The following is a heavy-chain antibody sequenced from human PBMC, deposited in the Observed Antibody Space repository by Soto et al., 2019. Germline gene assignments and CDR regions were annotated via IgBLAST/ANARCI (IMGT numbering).Heavy chain of an antibody. CDR2: IWSDGRDQ. CDR1: GFSIRTYG. Sequence: QVELVESGGGVVQPGKSLRLSCVASGFSIRTYGMHWVRQAPGKGLEWVAVIWSDGRDQLYADSMKGRLTISRDNAKNTLYLQVNSLRAADTAAYFCATEPRMSSRGRGGMDVWGHGTTVIVSS. D-gene: IGHD3-10*01. CDR3: ATEPRMSSRGRGGMDV. V-gene: IGHV3-33*01. J-gene: IGHJ6*02.